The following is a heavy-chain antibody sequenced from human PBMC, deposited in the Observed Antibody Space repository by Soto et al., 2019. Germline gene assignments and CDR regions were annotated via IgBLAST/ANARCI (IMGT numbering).Heavy chain of an antibody. CDR3: ARDRRYYDSSGYYTVPFDY. CDR1: GGSISGYY. V-gene: IGHV4-59*01. Sequence: PSETLSLTCTVSGGSISGYYWSWIRQPPGKGLEWIGYMYNTGSTVYNPSFKSRVTISVDTSKNQFSLKLNSVTAADTAVYYCARDRRYYDSSGYYTVPFDYWGQGTLVTVSS. J-gene: IGHJ4*02. D-gene: IGHD3-22*01. CDR2: MYNTGST.